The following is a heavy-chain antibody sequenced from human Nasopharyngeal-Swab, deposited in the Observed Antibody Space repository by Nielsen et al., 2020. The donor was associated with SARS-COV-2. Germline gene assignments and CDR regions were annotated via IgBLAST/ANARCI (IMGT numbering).Heavy chain of an antibody. CDR3: ARDYGDFYFDY. CDR1: GFTFSSYN. Sequence: GESLKISCAASGFTFSSYNMNWVRQAPGKGLEWVSSISSSSSYIYYADPVKGRFTISRDNSKNTLYLQMNSLRAEDTAVYYCARDYGDFYFDYWGQGTLVTVSS. CDR2: ISSSSSYI. D-gene: IGHD4-17*01. J-gene: IGHJ4*02. V-gene: IGHV3-21*04.